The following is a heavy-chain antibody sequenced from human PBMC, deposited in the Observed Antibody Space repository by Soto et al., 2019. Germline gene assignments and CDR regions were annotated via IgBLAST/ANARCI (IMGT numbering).Heavy chain of an antibody. V-gene: IGHV3-48*02. CDR2: ISSSSSTI. CDR1: GFTFSSYS. D-gene: IGHD3-3*01. J-gene: IGHJ6*02. CDR3: ASSYDFWSGYYTPGVMDV. Sequence: EVQLVESGGGLVQPGGSLRLSCAASGFTFSSYSMNWVRQAPGKGLEWVSYISSSSSTIYYADSVKGRFTISRDNAKNSLYLQMNSLRDEDTAVYYCASSYDFWSGYYTPGVMDVWGQGTTVTVSS.